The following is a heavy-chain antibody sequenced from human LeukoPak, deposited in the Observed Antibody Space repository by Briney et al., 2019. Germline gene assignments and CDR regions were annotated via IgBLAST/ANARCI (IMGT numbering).Heavy chain of an antibody. Sequence: ASVKFSCKASGYTFTSYDINCVRQATGQGLEWMGWMNPNSGNTAYAQKFQGRVTMTRNTSISTAYMELSSLRSEDTAVYYCAGAPSGSGYSFPFGYWGQGTMVTVSS. V-gene: IGHV1-8*01. CDR3: AGAPSGSGYSFPFGY. CDR1: GYTFTSYD. D-gene: IGHD3-22*01. J-gene: IGHJ4*02. CDR2: MNPNSGNT.